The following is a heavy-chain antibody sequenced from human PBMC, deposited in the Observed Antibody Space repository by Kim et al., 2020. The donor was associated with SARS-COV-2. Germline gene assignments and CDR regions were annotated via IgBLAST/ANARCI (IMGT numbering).Heavy chain of an antibody. J-gene: IGHJ5*02. D-gene: IGHD6-19*01. CDR1: GGSVSSGSYY. Sequence: SETLSLTCTVSGGSVSSGSYYWSWIRQPPGKGLEWIGYIYYSGSTNYNPSLKSRVTISVDTSKNQFSLKLSSVTAADTAVYYCARVPSPINGVAVAGTFWFDPWGQGTLVTVSS. V-gene: IGHV4-61*01. CDR2: IYYSGST. CDR3: ARVPSPINGVAVAGTFWFDP.